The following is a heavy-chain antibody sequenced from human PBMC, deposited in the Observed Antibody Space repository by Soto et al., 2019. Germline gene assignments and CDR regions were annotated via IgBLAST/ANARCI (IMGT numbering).Heavy chain of an antibody. CDR2: IKQDGSEK. CDR1: GFTFSTYA. CDR3: ARVGGPAATRPYWYFDL. J-gene: IGHJ2*01. V-gene: IGHV3-7*01. Sequence: EVQLLESGGGLVQPGGSLRLSCAASGFTFSTYAMSWVRQAPGKGLEWVANIKQDGSEKYYVDSVKGRFTISRDNAKNSLYLQMNSLRAEDTAVYYCARVGGPAATRPYWYFDLWGRGTLVTVSS. D-gene: IGHD2-15*01.